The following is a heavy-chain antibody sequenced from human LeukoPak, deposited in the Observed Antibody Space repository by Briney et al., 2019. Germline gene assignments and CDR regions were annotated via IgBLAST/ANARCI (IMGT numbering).Heavy chain of an antibody. CDR3: ARRFRHNGYSLFDY. J-gene: IGHJ4*02. D-gene: IGHD5-12*01. CDR1: GFIFNSYS. V-gene: IGHV4-59*08. CDR2: IYYSGST. Sequence: GSLRLSCAASGFIFNSYSMNWVRQGPGKGLGWIRYIYYSGSTNYNPSLKSRVTISVDTSKNQFSLKLSSVTAADTAVYYCARRFRHNGYSLFDYWGQGTLVTVSS.